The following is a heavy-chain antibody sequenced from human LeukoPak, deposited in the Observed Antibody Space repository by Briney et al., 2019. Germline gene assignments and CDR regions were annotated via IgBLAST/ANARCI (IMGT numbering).Heavy chain of an antibody. CDR3: AKELKYYDFWSGLTPYNYYFDY. CDR2: ISYDGSNK. CDR1: GFTFSSYG. Sequence: GGSLRLSCAASGFTFSSYGMHWVRQAPGKGLEWVAVISYDGSNKYYADSVKGRFTISRDNSKNTLYLQMNSLRAEDTAVYYCAKELKYYDFWSGLTPYNYYFDYWGQETLVTVSS. V-gene: IGHV3-30*18. D-gene: IGHD3-3*01. J-gene: IGHJ4*02.